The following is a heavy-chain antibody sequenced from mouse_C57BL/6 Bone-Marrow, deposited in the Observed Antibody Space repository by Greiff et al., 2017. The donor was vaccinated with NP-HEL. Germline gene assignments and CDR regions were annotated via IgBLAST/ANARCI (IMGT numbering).Heavy chain of an antibody. CDR2: IYPGSGST. V-gene: IGHV1-55*01. J-gene: IGHJ4*01. D-gene: IGHD2-3*01. CDR3: ARDDGYYPYYAMDY. Sequence: VQLQQSGAELVMPGASVKMSCKASGYTFTSYWITWVKQRPGQGLEWIGDIYPGSGSTNYNEKFKSKATLTVDTSSSTAYMQLSSLTSEDSAVYYCARDDGYYPYYAMDYWGQGTSVTVSS. CDR1: GYTFTSYW.